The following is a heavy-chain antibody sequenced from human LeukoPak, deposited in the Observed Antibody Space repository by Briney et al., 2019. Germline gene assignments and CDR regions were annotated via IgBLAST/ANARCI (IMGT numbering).Heavy chain of an antibody. CDR2: INNDGSTT. CDR3: AIGGTYGSGS. D-gene: IGHD3-10*01. V-gene: IGHV3-74*01. CDR1: GFTFSSFT. Sequence: GGSLRLSCAASGFTFSSFTMNWVRQAPGRGLVWVSLINNDGSTTHYADSVKGRFTISRDNAKNTVYLQMNSLRAEDTAVYYCAIGGTYGSGSWGQGTLVTVSS. J-gene: IGHJ4*02.